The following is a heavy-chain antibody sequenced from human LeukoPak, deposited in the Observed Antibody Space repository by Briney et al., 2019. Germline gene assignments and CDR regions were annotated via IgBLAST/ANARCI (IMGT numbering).Heavy chain of an antibody. V-gene: IGHV4-34*01. D-gene: IGHD2-2*01. Sequence: SETLSLTCAVYGWSFNDYYCNWGRQPPGKGLEWIGEINARGDTNYNPSLKSRVTISVDSSKNQFSLTLTSMIAADTAIYYCARGQVPAARGYNWFDPWGQGTLVTVSS. CDR1: GWSFNDYY. CDR3: ARGQVPAARGYNWFDP. CDR2: INARGDT. J-gene: IGHJ5*02.